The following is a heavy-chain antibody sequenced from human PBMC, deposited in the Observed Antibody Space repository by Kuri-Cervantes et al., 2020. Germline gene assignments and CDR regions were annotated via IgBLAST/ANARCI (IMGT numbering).Heavy chain of an antibody. V-gene: IGHV4-38-2*01. CDR2: INHSGSN. Sequence: SETLSLTCVVSGSFIRTDYHWGWIRQPPGKGLEWIGKINHSGSNDYTPSLKSRITVSVDTSKNQFSLKLSSVTAADTAVYYCARGHARRGYDYFWGSYPPVNYMDVWGKGTTVTVSS. CDR1: GSFIRTDYH. CDR3: ARGHARRGYDYFWGSYPPVNYMDV. D-gene: IGHD3-16*02. J-gene: IGHJ6*03.